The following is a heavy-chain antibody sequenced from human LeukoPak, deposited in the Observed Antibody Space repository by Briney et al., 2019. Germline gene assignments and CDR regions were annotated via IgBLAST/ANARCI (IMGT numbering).Heavy chain of an antibody. J-gene: IGHJ4*02. V-gene: IGHV4-59*01. CDR3: ARVVESGYKLATINYYFDY. CDR2: IYYSGST. D-gene: IGHD5-12*01. Sequence: SETLSLTCTVSGGSISSYYWSWIRQPPGKGLEWIGYIYYSGSTNYNPSLKSRVTISVDTSKNQFSLKLSSVTAADTAVYYCARVVESGYKLATINYYFDYWGQGTLVTVSS. CDR1: GGSISSYY.